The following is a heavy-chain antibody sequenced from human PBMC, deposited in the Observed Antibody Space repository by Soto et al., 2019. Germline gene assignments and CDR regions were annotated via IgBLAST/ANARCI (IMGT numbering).Heavy chain of an antibody. D-gene: IGHD4-17*01. J-gene: IGHJ6*03. Sequence: QLQLQESGPGLVKPSETLSLTCTVSGGSISSSSYYWGWIRQPPGKGLEWIGSIYYSGITYYNPSLKSRVTISVDTSKNQFSLKLSSVTAADTAVYYCARSTVTVYIDVWGKGTTVTVSS. V-gene: IGHV4-39*01. CDR2: IYYSGIT. CDR3: ARSTVTVYIDV. CDR1: GGSISSSSYY.